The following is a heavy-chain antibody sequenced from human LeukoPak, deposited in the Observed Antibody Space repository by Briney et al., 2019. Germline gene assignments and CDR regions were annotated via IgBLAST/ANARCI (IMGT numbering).Heavy chain of an antibody. CDR3: ARGPSSNWFDP. V-gene: IGHV4-34*01. J-gene: IGHJ5*02. Sequence: SETLSLTCAVYGGSFSGYYWSWIRQPPGKGLEWIGEINHSGSTSYNPSLKSRVTISVDTSKNQFSLKLSSVTAADTAVYYCARGPSSNWFDPWGQGTLVTVSS. CDR1: GGSFSGYY. CDR2: INHSGST. D-gene: IGHD6-6*01.